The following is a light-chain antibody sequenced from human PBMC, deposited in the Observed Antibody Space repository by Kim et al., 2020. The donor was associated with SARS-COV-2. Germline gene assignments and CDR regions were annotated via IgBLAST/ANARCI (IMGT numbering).Light chain of an antibody. CDR1: SSCVGGYNY. V-gene: IGLV2-11*01. Sequence: QSVTISCTGTSSCVGGYNYVTWYQQHPGKAPKLMIYDVSKRPTGVPDRFSGSKSGNTASLTISGLQAEDEADYYCCSYAGSYTFWVFGGGTQLTVL. CDR2: DVS. CDR3: CSYAGSYTFWV. J-gene: IGLJ3*02.